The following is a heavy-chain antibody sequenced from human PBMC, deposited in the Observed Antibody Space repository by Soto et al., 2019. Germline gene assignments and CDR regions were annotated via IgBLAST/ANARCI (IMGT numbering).Heavy chain of an antibody. D-gene: IGHD3-3*01. V-gene: IGHV3-30-3*01. J-gene: IGHJ5*02. CDR2: ISHDGRIE. Sequence: QVHLVESGGGVVQPGRSLRLSCAASGFTFSTFALHWVRQAPGEGLEWVALISHDGRIEKYADSVKGRFTISRDNSKNTLDMQMDSLRREDTGVYYCARDGLPDDFRSGGYWFDPWGQGTQVTVSS. CDR1: GFTFSTFA. CDR3: ARDGLPDDFRSGGYWFDP.